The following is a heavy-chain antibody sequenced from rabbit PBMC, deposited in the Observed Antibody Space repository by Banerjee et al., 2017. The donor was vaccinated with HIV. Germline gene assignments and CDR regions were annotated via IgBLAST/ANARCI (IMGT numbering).Heavy chain of an antibody. Sequence: QEQLEESGGDLVKPEGSLTLTCTASGFTISTTYWICWVRQAPGKGLEWIACIDTGSSSSTWYASWAKGRFTISKTSSTTVTLQMTSLTAADTATYFCARDLAGVIGWNFNLWGQGTLVTVS. CDR2: IDTGSSSST. CDR3: ARDLAGVIGWNFNL. V-gene: IGHV1S45*01. J-gene: IGHJ4*01. D-gene: IGHD4-1*01. CDR1: GFTISTTYW.